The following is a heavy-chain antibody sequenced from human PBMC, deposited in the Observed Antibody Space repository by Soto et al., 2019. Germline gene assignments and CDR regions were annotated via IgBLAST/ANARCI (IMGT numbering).Heavy chain of an antibody. CDR1: GGSISSGDYY. V-gene: IGHV4-30-4*01. Sequence: SETLSLTCTVSGGSISSGDYYWSWIRQPPGKGLEWIGYIYYSGSTYYNPSLKSRVTISVDTSKNQFSLKLSSVTAADTAVYYCARDAGLYNSREAWFDPWGQGTLVTVSS. CDR2: IYYSGST. D-gene: IGHD1-20*01. J-gene: IGHJ5*02. CDR3: ARDAGLYNSREAWFDP.